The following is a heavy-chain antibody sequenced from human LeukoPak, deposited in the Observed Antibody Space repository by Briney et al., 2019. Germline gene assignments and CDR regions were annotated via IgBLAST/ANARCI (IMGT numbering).Heavy chain of an antibody. CDR1: GGSISSYY. V-gene: IGHV4-4*07. J-gene: IGHJ3*02. CDR3: ARPRPTYCTNGVCAPRYDAFDI. D-gene: IGHD2-8*01. Sequence: SETLSLTCTVSGGSISSYYWSWIRQPAGKGLEWIGRIYTSGSTNYNPSLKSRVTISVDTSKNQFSLKLSSVTAADTAVYYCARPRPTYCTNGVCAPRYDAFDIWGQGTMVTVSS. CDR2: IYTSGST.